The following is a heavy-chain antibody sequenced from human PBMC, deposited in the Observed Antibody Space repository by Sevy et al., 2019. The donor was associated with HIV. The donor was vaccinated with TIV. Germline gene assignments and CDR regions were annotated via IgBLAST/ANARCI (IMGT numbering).Heavy chain of an antibody. J-gene: IGHJ6*02. D-gene: IGHD2-8*02. Sequence: GESLRLSCAASGFTFSYTWMSWVRQAPGKGLEWVGRIKAKSDGGTIDYAAPVKGRFTISRDDSKNTLYLQMNSLKTEDTGIYYCNTDPIIVLLVTDGMDVWGQGTTVTVSS. V-gene: IGHV3-15*01. CDR1: GFTFSYTW. CDR3: NTDPIIVLLVTDGMDV. CDR2: IKAKSDGGTI.